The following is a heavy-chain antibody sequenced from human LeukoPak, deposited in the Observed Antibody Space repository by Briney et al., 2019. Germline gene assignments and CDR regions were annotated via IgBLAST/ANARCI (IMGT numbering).Heavy chain of an antibody. D-gene: IGHD2-15*01. V-gene: IGHV3-74*01. J-gene: IGHJ3*02. CDR1: GFTFSSSW. CDR2: INGDGSRT. Sequence: QPGGSLRLSCAASGFTFSSSWMFWVRQAPGKGLVWVSHINGDGSRTGFADSVKGRFTISRDNAKNTLYLQMISLRAEDTAIYYCARGGLPYAFDIWGQGTMVTVSS. CDR3: ARGGLPYAFDI.